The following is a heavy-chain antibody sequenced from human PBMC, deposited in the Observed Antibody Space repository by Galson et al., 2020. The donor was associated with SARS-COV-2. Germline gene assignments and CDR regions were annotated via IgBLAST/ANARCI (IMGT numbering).Heavy chain of an antibody. CDR3: ARDSSWAVFGMDV. D-gene: IGHD1-26*01. J-gene: IGHJ6*02. CDR1: GFTFSIYT. CDR2: ISSSSDYI. V-gene: IGHV3-21*01. Sequence: GGSLRLSCTVSGFTFSIYTMNWVRQGTGKGLEWVSGISSSSDYIYYADSLKGRFTISRDNAKNSLFLQMNSLRAEDTAIYYCARDSSWAVFGMDVWGQGTTVTVSS.